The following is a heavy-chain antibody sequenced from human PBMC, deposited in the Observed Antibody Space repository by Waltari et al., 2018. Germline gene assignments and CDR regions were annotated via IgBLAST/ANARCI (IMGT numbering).Heavy chain of an antibody. CDR2: ISWDGGST. CDR1: GLTFDDYV. Sequence: EVQLVESGGVVVQPGGSLRISCAASGLTFDDYVMNWVRQAPGKGLEWVSLISWDGGSTYYADSVKGRFTISRDNSKNSLYLQMNSLRAEDTALYYCARRASRTYYFDYWGQGTLVTVSS. V-gene: IGHV3-43D*04. CDR3: ARRASRTYYFDY. J-gene: IGHJ4*02.